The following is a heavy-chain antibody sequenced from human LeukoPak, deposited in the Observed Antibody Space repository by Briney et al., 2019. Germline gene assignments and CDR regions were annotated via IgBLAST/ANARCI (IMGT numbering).Heavy chain of an antibody. V-gene: IGHV1-18*01. CDR1: GYTFTSYG. CDR3: ARDPSITMVRGVIENNWFDP. Sequence: GASVTVSCKASGYTFTSYGISWVRQAPGQGLEWMGWISAYNGNTNYAQKLQGRVTMTTDTSTSTAYMELRSLRSDDTAVYYCARDPSITMVRGVIENNWFDPWGQGTLVTVSS. J-gene: IGHJ5*02. CDR2: ISAYNGNT. D-gene: IGHD3-10*01.